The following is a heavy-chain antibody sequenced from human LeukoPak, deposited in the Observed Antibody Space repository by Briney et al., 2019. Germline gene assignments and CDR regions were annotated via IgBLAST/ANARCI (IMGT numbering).Heavy chain of an antibody. CDR3: ARDSGWYRDYYYYMDV. V-gene: IGHV3-21*01. Sequence: GGSLRLSCAASGFTFSSYAMSWVRQAPGKGLEWVSSISSSSSYIYYADSVKGRFTISRDNAKNSLYLQMNSLRAEDTAVYYCARDSGWYRDYYYYMDVWGKGTTVTVSS. J-gene: IGHJ6*03. CDR1: GFTFSSYA. CDR2: ISSSSSYI. D-gene: IGHD6-19*01.